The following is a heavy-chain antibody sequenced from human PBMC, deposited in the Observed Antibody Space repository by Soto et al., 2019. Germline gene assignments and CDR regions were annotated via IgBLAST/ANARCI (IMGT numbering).Heavy chain of an antibody. CDR1: GFTFRSYS. CDR2: ISSSSSYI. D-gene: IGHD3-10*01. V-gene: IGHV3-21*01. J-gene: IGHJ4*02. Sequence: EVQLVESGGGLVKPGGSLRLSCAASGFTFRSYSMNWVRQAPGKGLEWVSSISSSSSYIYYADSVKGQFTISRDNAKNSLYLQMNSLRAEDTAVYYCARSMVRGVIDSGFDYWGQGTLVTVSS. CDR3: ARSMVRGVIDSGFDY.